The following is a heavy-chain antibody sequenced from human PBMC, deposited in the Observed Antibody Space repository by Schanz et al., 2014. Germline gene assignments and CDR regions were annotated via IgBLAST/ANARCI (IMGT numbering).Heavy chain of an antibody. CDR3: AKGRFGELSAFDI. J-gene: IGHJ3*02. CDR1: GFTFSTYA. V-gene: IGHV3-33*06. Sequence: QVQLVESGGGVVRPGGSLRLSCAASGFTFSTYAMAWVRQAPGKGLEWVAILWHDGSKKYYADSVKGRFTISRDNSKNTLYLQMNSLRAEDTAVYYCAKGRFGELSAFDIWGQGTRVTVSS. CDR2: LWHDGSKK. D-gene: IGHD3-10*01.